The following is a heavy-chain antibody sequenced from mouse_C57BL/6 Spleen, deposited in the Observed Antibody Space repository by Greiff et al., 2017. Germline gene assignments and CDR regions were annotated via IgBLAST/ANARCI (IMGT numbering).Heavy chain of an antibody. Sequence: QVQLQQPGTELVQPGASVKLSCKASGYTFTSYWMHWVKQRPGQGLEWIGNINPSNGGTNYTETFKSKATLTVDKSSSTAYMQLSSLTSEDSAVYYGARGSSHWYFDVWGTGTTVTVSS. D-gene: IGHD1-1*01. J-gene: IGHJ1*03. V-gene: IGHV1-53*01. CDR3: ARGSSHWYFDV. CDR2: INPSNGGT. CDR1: GYTFTSYW.